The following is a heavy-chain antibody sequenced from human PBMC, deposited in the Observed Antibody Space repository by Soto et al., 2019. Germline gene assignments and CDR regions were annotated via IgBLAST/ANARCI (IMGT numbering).Heavy chain of an antibody. CDR3: ARANRLPSRSSGLGPGAFDI. D-gene: IGHD6-19*01. Sequence: QVQLVESGGGVVQPGRSLRLSCAASGFTFSSYAMHWVRQAPGKGLEWVAVISYDGSNKYYADSVKGRFTISRDNSKNTLYLQMNSLRAEDTAVYYCARANRLPSRSSGLGPGAFDIWGQGTMVTVSS. V-gene: IGHV3-30-3*01. CDR2: ISYDGSNK. J-gene: IGHJ3*02. CDR1: GFTFSSYA.